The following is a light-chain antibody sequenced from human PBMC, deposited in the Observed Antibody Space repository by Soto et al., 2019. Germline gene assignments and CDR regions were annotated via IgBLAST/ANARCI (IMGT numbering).Light chain of an antibody. J-gene: IGKJ1*01. Sequence: DIVMPQSPLSLPVTPGEPASISCRSSQSLPYNNEYNHLDWYLQKLGQSPQLMILLGFKRASGVPYRLSGRGSGAEVTLKISRVEAEDVGVYCCMQGLQAPWTFGQGTKV. CDR2: LGF. CDR3: MQGLQAPWT. CDR1: QSLPYNNEYNH. V-gene: IGKV2-28*01.